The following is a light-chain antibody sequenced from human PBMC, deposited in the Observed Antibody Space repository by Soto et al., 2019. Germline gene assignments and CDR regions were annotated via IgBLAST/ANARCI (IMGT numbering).Light chain of an antibody. J-gene: IGLJ1*01. CDR1: SGDIGSYNR. CDR3: SSYTNINARACV. CDR2: EVT. Sequence: SVLTQPGSVSGSPGQSITISYTGTSGDIGSYNRVSCYQQHPGKAPKLIIYEVTDRPSGVSHRFSGSNSGNTASLTISGLQAEDEAEYYCSSYTNINARACVFGTGTKVTGL. V-gene: IGLV2-14*01.